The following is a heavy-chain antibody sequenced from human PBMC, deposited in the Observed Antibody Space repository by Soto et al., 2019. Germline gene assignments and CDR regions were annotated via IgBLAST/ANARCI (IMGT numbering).Heavy chain of an antibody. J-gene: IGHJ6*02. CDR2: IIPIFGTA. CDR3: ASGCDIVVVPAQSYGMDV. V-gene: IGHV1-69*13. Sequence: ASVKVSCKASGGTFSSYAISWVRQAPGQGLEWMGGIIPIFGTANYAQKFQGRVTITADESTSTAYMELSSLRSEDTAVYYCASGCDIVVVPAQSYGMDVWGQGTTVTVSS. CDR1: GGTFSSYA. D-gene: IGHD2-2*01.